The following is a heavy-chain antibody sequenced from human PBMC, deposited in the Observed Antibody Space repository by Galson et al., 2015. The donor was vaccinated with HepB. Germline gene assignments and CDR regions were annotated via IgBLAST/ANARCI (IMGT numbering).Heavy chain of an antibody. D-gene: IGHD6-19*01. CDR2: ISYDGINK. CDR3: AKDPHTSGWSGGPGDY. J-gene: IGHJ4*02. Sequence: SLRLSCAASGFTFSSYAMHWVRQAPGKGLEWVAVISYDGINKYYADSVKGRFSISRDNSRNTVYLQMDTLRADDTAVYFCAKDPHTSGWSGGPGDYWGQGTLVTVSS. CDR1: GFTFSSYA. V-gene: IGHV3-30*18.